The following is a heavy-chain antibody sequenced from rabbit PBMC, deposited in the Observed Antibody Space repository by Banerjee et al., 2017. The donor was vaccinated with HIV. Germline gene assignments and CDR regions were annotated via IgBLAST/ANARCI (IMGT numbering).Heavy chain of an antibody. V-gene: IGHV1S45*01. CDR3: ARGAWSSGWGSDL. CDR1: GFSFSSVYW. CDR2: INTNSGNT. D-gene: IGHD4-1*01. Sequence: QEHLEESGGDLVKPEGSLTLTCTASGFSFSSVYWICWVRQAPGKGLEWIACINTNSGNTVYASWAKGRFTISRTSSTTVTLQMTSLAAADTAAYCCARGAWSSGWGSDLWGQGTLVTVS. J-gene: IGHJ3*01.